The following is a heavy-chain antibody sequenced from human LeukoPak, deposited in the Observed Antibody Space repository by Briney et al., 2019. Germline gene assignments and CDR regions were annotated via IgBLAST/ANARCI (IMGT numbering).Heavy chain of an antibody. D-gene: IGHD5-12*01. J-gene: IGHJ4*02. CDR2: INHSGST. V-gene: IGHV4-34*01. Sequence: GSLRLSCAASGFTFSDYYMSWIRQPPGKGLEWIGEINHSGSTNYNPSLKSRVTISVDTSKNQFSLKLSSVTAADTAVYYCARLLDIVATIPEDYWGQGTLVTASS. CDR3: ARLLDIVATIPEDY. CDR1: GFTFSDYY.